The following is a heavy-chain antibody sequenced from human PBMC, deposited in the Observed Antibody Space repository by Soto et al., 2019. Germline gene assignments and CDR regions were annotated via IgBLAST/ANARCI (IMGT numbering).Heavy chain of an antibody. CDR2: VDPSDSYT. J-gene: IGHJ5*02. V-gene: IGHV5-10-1*01. CDR1: GYSFTSYW. Sequence: VESQKISCKGSGYSFTSYWISWVRQMPGKGLEWMGRVDPSDSYTNYSPSFQGHVTISADKSISTAYLQWSSLKASDTAMYYCARLVVVVPAAIQLAFEPWRQVTLVAVSS. D-gene: IGHD2-2*02. CDR3: ARLVVVVPAAIQLAFEP.